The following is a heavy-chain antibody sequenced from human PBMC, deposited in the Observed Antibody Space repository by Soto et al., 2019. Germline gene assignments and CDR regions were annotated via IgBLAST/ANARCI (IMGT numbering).Heavy chain of an antibody. D-gene: IGHD1-26*01. J-gene: IGHJ4*02. CDR1: GFTFSHYN. CDR2: ISSSSTYI. CDR3: AREGSGTYFDY. V-gene: IGHV3-21*03. Sequence: EVQLGESGGDLVKPGGSLRLSCVASGFTFSHYNMNWVRQAPGKGLEWVSSISSSSTYISYADSMKGRFIISRDNAKNSPYLQLSSLRVEDTAVYYCAREGSGTYFDYWGQGTLVTVSP.